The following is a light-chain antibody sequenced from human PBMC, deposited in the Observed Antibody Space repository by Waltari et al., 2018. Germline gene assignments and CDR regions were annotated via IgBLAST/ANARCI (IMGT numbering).Light chain of an antibody. V-gene: IGKV3-15*01. CDR2: TAS. Sequence: EIVMTQSPAPLSVSPGERVTLSCRASQRVGINLAWYQQKPGQAPRLLISTASTRATGIPARFSGSGSGTEFTLTINSLQSEDSAIYYCHQYNNWPPGGTFGQGTKVELK. J-gene: IGKJ1*01. CDR1: QRVGIN. CDR3: HQYNNWPPGGT.